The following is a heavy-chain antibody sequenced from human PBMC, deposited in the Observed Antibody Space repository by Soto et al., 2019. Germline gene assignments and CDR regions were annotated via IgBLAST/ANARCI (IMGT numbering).Heavy chain of an antibody. V-gene: IGHV3-33*01. D-gene: IGHD3-10*01. J-gene: IGHJ4*02. CDR3: ARGFGAAVHAAHLDY. Sequence: QVQLVESGGGVVQSGTSLRLSCAASGFTFGTYGMHWVRQAPGKRLEWLAVIWHDGSKENYADSVRGRFTISRDKYKDTVYLKMNSLRGEDTAVYYCARGFGAAVHAAHLDYWGQGTPVTVSS. CDR1: GFTFGTYG. CDR2: IWHDGSKE.